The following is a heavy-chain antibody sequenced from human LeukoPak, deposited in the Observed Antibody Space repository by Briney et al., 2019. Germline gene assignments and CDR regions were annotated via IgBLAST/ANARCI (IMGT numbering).Heavy chain of an antibody. V-gene: IGHV4-59*12. CDR3: ARYPYDSSGAWYFDL. Sequence: SETLSLTCTVSGVSISSYYWSWIRQPPGKGLEWIGYIYDSGNTNNNPSLKSRVTISVDTSKNQFSLKLSSVTAADTAVYYCARYPYDSSGAWYFDLWGRGTLVTVSS. CDR1: GVSISSYY. J-gene: IGHJ2*01. D-gene: IGHD3-22*01. CDR2: IYDSGNT.